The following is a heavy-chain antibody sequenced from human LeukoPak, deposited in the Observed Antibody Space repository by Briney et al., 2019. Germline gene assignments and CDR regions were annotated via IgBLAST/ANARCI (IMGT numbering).Heavy chain of an antibody. Sequence: PSETLSLTCAVYGGSLSGYYWSWIRQPPGKGLEWIGEINHSGSTNYNPSLKGRVTISVDTSKNQFSLKLSSVTAADTAVYYCARAGPMITFGGVIALFDYWGQGTLVTVSS. D-gene: IGHD3-16*02. CDR2: INHSGST. V-gene: IGHV4-34*01. CDR1: GGSLSGYY. CDR3: ARAGPMITFGGVIALFDY. J-gene: IGHJ4*02.